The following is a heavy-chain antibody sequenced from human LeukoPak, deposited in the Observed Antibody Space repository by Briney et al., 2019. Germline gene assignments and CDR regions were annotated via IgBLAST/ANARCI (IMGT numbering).Heavy chain of an antibody. V-gene: IGHV4-34*01. CDR2: INHSGST. J-gene: IGHJ4*02. CDR1: GGSFSGHY. Sequence: SETLSLTCAVYGGSFSGHYWSWIRQPPGKGLEWIGEINHSGSTNYNPSLKSRVTISVDTSKNQFSLKLSSVTAADTAVYYCARRPLRYFDWLPAGFDYWGQGTLVTVSS. CDR3: ARRPLRYFDWLPAGFDY. D-gene: IGHD3-9*01.